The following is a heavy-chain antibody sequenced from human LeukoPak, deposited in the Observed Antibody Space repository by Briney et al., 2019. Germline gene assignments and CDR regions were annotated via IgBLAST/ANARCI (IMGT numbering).Heavy chain of an antibody. Sequence: PSETLSLTCTVSGGSISSGGYYWSWIRQHPGKGLEWIGYIYYSGSTYYNPSLKSRVTISVDTSKNQFSLKLSSVTAADTAVYYCARDSLGALNYYYYGMDVWGQGTTVTVSS. D-gene: IGHD3-3*01. J-gene: IGHJ6*02. V-gene: IGHV4-31*03. CDR2: IYYSGST. CDR3: ARDSLGALNYYYYGMDV. CDR1: GGSISSGGYY.